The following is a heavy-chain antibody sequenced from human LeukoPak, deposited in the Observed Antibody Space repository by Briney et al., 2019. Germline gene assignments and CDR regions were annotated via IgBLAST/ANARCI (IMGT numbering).Heavy chain of an antibody. CDR3: ARGKPGIAAAHY. CDR2: INHSGST. CDR1: GGSISSYY. J-gene: IGHJ4*02. V-gene: IGHV4-34*01. D-gene: IGHD6-13*01. Sequence: NSSETLSLTCTVSGGSISSYYWSWIRQPPGKGLEWIGEINHSGSTNYNPSLKSRVTISVDTSKNQFSLKLSSVTAADTAVYYCARGKPGIAAAHYWGQGTLVTVSS.